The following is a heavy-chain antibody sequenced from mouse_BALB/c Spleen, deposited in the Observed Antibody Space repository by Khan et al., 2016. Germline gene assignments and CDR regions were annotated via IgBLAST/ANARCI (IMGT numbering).Heavy chain of an antibody. D-gene: IGHD1-1*01. CDR2: IHPGSGGI. CDR3: SRWSITTVVADYFDY. CDR1: GYTFTDYE. J-gene: IGHJ2*01. V-gene: IGHV1-15*01. Sequence: VQLQESGAELVRPGASVKLSCKALGYTFTDYEIHWVKQTPVHGLEWIGIIHPGSGGIAYNQKFKGKATLTADKSSSTAYMELSSLTSEDSAVYYCSRWSITTVVADYFDYWGQGTTLTVSS.